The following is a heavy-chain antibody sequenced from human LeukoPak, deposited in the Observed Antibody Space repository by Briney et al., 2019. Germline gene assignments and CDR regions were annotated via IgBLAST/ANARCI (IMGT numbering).Heavy chain of an antibody. D-gene: IGHD2-2*01. CDR3: ARANFLYCSSSTCLFDY. J-gene: IGHJ4*02. CDR1: GYTFTDYY. Sequence: GASVKVSCTASGYTFTDYYMHWVRQAPGQGFEWMGWINPNDGDTNYARKFQGRVTMTRDTSISTAHMEVSRLRSDDTAVYYCARANFLYCSSSTCLFDYWGQGTLVTVSS. V-gene: IGHV1-2*02. CDR2: INPNDGDT.